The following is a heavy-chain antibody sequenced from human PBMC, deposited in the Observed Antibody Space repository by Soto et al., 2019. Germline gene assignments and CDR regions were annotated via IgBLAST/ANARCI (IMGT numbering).Heavy chain of an antibody. J-gene: IGHJ6*02. D-gene: IGHD1-1*01. CDR2: INPTGGDT. V-gene: IGHV1-46*01. CDR3: ARGEGREYNWVQYFYGMDV. Sequence: QVQLVQSGAEVKKPGASVKVSCKASGYTFTNFYLHWVRQAPGQGLEWVGIINPTGGDTSYAQKFQGRVTMTRYTSTSTVYMALSSLRSEDTAVYYCARGEGREYNWVQYFYGMDVWGQGTTVTVSS. CDR1: GYTFTNFY.